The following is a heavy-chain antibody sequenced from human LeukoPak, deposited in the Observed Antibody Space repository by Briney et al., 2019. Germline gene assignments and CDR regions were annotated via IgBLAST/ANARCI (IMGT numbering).Heavy chain of an antibody. V-gene: IGHV3-30*02. CDR3: AKDRSQRYSSTLGY. D-gene: IGHD6-13*01. CDR1: GFTFSSFG. CDR2: MRYDGSNK. Sequence: GGSLRLSCAASGFTFSSFGMHWVRQAPGKGLEWVAFMRYDGSNKYYADSVKGRFTISRDNSKNTLYLQMNSLRAEDTAVYYCAKDRSQRYSSTLGYWGQGTLVTVSS. J-gene: IGHJ4*02.